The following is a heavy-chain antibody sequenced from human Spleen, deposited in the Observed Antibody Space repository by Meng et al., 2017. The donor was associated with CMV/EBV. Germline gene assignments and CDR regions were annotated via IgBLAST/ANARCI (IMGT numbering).Heavy chain of an antibody. Sequence: GESLKISCAASGLTFSTYWMSWVRQAPGKGLEWVANIKHDGREKYYVDSVKGRFTISRDNAKNSLFLQMSSLRPEDAAAYYCARDAEGDLWSGGYFDFWGQGSLVTVSS. CDR2: IKHDGREK. CDR1: GLTFSTYW. D-gene: IGHD3-3*01. CDR3: ARDAEGDLWSGGYFDF. J-gene: IGHJ4*02. V-gene: IGHV3-7*01.